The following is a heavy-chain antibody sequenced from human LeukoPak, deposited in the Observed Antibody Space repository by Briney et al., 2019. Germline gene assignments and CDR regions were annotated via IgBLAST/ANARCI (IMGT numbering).Heavy chain of an antibody. Sequence: GGSLRLSCAACGFTFSSYAMSWVRQAPGKGLEWVSAFSGSGGSTYYADSVKGRFTISRDNSKNTLYLQMNSLRAEDTAVYCCAKPPYSSSWYRVDYWGQGTLVTVSS. CDR3: AKPPYSSSWYRVDY. V-gene: IGHV3-23*01. J-gene: IGHJ4*02. CDR2: FSGSGGST. D-gene: IGHD6-13*01. CDR1: GFTFSSYA.